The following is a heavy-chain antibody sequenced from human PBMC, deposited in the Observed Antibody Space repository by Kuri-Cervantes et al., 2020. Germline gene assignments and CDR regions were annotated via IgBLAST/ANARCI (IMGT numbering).Heavy chain of an antibody. J-gene: IGHJ6*03. CDR3: ARGPIVGATPLHRYYYMDV. CDR1: GGSFSGYY. D-gene: IGHD1-26*01. CDR2: INHSGST. Sequence: ESLKISCAVYGGSFSGYYWSWIRQPPGKGLEWIGEINHSGSTNYNPSLKSRVTISVDTSKNQFSLKLSSVTAADTAVYYCARGPIVGATPLHRYYYMDVWGKGTTVTISS. V-gene: IGHV4-34*01.